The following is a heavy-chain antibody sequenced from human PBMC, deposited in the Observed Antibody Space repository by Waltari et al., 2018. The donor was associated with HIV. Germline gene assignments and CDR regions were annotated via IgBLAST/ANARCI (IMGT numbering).Heavy chain of an antibody. V-gene: IGHV4-39*07. Sequence: QLQLQESGPGLVKPSETLSLTCTVSGGSISSSSYYWGWIRQPPGKGLEWIGSIYYSGSTYYNPSLKSRVTISVDTSKNQFSLKLSSVTAADTAVYYCARLGVDTAMDFDYWGQGTLVTVSS. CDR2: IYYSGST. J-gene: IGHJ4*02. CDR1: GGSISSSSYY. CDR3: ARLGVDTAMDFDY. D-gene: IGHD5-18*01.